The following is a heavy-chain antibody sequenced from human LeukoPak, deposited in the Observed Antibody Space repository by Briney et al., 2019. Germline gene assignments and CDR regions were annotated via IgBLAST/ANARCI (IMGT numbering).Heavy chain of an antibody. V-gene: IGHV1-46*01. J-gene: IGHJ4*02. CDR3: ARARGYSYGYDGFDY. Sequence: ASVKVSCKASGGTFSSYAISWVRQAPGQGLGWMGIINPSGGSTSYAQKFQGRVTMTRDTSTSTVYMELSSLRSEDTAVYYCARARGYSYGYDGFDYWGQGTLVTVSS. D-gene: IGHD5-18*01. CDR1: GGTFSSYA. CDR2: INPSGGST.